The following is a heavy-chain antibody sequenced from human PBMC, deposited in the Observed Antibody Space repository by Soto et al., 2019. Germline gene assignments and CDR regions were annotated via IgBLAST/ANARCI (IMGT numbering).Heavy chain of an antibody. V-gene: IGHV4-4*07. J-gene: IGHJ5*02. CDR3: ARLRGHYYDSVAYDPQWLDL. D-gene: IGHD3-22*01. CDR2: IYGGGST. Sequence: QERLQESGPGLVKPSETLSLTCSVSGGFVRTYYWSWLRHPAGKGLEWIARIYGGGSTQFNPSLKSRVTMSVDTSKNVFSLKLTSVTAADTSTYYCARLRGHYYDSVAYDPQWLDLGGQGTLVTVSS. CDR1: GGFVRTYY.